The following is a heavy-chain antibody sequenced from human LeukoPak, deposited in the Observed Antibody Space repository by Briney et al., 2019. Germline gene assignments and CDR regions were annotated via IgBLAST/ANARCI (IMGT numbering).Heavy chain of an antibody. J-gene: IGHJ6*02. CDR1: GYSFTSYW. CDR2: IYPGDSDT. V-gene: IGHV5-51*01. CDR3: ARTLNYYDSSGRNYYYYYGMDV. D-gene: IGHD3-22*01. Sequence: ESLQISCKGSGYSFTSYWIGWVRQMPGKGLEWMGIIYPGDSDTRYSPSFQGQVTISADKSISTAYLQWSSLKASDTAMYYCARTLNYYDSSGRNYYYYYGMDVWGQGTTVTVSS.